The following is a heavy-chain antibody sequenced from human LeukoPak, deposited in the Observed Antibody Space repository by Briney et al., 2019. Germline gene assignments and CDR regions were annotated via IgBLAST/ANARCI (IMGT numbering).Heavy chain of an antibody. J-gene: IGHJ4*02. CDR3: ARQFGSGWYFDY. CDR2: IHPNSGGT. V-gene: IGHV1-2*02. CDR1: GYTFTDYY. D-gene: IGHD6-19*01. Sequence: ASVKVSCKASGYTFTDYYTHWVRQAPGQGLEWMGWIHPNSGGTNSAQNFQGRVTMTRDTSITTAYMELSRLKSDDTAVYYCARQFGSGWYFDYWGQGTLVTVSS.